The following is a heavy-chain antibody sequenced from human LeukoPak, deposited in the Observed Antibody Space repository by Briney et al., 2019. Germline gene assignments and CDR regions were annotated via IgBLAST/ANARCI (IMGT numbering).Heavy chain of an antibody. Sequence: AGRSLRLSCAASGFTFDDYAMHWVRQAPGKGLEWVSGISWNSGSIGYADSVKGRFTISRDNAKNSLYLQMNSLRAENTALYYCAKGTYYYDSSPDYWGQGTLVTVSS. V-gene: IGHV3-9*01. J-gene: IGHJ4*02. D-gene: IGHD3-22*01. CDR3: AKGTYYYDSSPDY. CDR2: ISWNSGSI. CDR1: GFTFDDYA.